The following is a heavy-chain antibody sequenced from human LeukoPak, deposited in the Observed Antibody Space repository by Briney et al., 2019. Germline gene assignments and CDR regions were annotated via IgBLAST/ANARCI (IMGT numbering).Heavy chain of an antibody. D-gene: IGHD5-18*01. CDR1: GYTFTSYD. CDR3: ARDRGYSYGFAFDI. Sequence: ASVKVSCKASGYTFTSYDINWVRQATGHGLDWMGWMNPNSGNTGYAQKFQGRVTMTRNTSISTAYMELSSLRSEDTAVYYCARDRGYSYGFAFDIWGQGTMVTVSS. J-gene: IGHJ3*02. CDR2: MNPNSGNT. V-gene: IGHV1-8*01.